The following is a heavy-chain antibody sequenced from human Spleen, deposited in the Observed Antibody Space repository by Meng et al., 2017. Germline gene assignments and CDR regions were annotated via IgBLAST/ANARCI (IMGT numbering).Heavy chain of an antibody. J-gene: IGHJ4*02. CDR2: IIPILGIA. Sequence: QVQLVQSGAEVKKPGSSVKVSCKASGGTFSGYTISWVRQAPGKGLEWMGRIIPILGIANYAQKLQGRVTITADKSTTTAYMELSSLSSGDTAVYYCARERDATYYFHNWGQGTLVTVSS. D-gene: IGHD5-24*01. CDR1: GGTFSGYT. CDR3: ARERDATYYFHN. V-gene: IGHV1-69*08.